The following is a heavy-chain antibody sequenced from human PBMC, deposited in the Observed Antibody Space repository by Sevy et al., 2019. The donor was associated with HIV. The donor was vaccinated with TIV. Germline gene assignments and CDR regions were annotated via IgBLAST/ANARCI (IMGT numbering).Heavy chain of an antibody. J-gene: IGHJ4*02. CDR2: ISGSGGSVDKT. D-gene: IGHD3-22*01. V-gene: IGHV3-23*01. CDR1: GFTFSRYA. CDR3: ARKYDSSGYFDY. Sequence: GGSLRLSCAASGFTFSRYAMNWVRQAPGKGLEWVSGISGSGGSVDKTNYADSVKGRFTISRDDSKNSLYLQLNSLRAEDTAIYYCARKYDSSGYFDYWGQGTLVTVSS.